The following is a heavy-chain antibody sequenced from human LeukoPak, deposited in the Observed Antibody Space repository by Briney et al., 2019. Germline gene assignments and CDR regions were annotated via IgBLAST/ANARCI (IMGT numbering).Heavy chain of an antibody. CDR3: ARGTGQYSYGYRGAFDT. CDR1: GYNFTNYW. D-gene: IGHD5-18*01. V-gene: IGHV5-51*01. Sequence: GESLKISCKGSGYNFTNYWIGWVRQMPGKGLEWMGIIYPGDSDTRYSPSFQGQVTISADKSISTAYLQWSSLKASDTAMYHCARGTGQYSYGYRGAFDTWGQGTMVTVSS. J-gene: IGHJ3*02. CDR2: IYPGDSDT.